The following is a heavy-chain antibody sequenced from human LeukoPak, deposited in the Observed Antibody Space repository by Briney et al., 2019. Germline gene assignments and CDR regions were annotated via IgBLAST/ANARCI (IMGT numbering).Heavy chain of an antibody. CDR2: IYYNGNS. CDR3: ARTYYDFWSGYYFLPYFDY. D-gene: IGHD3-3*01. J-gene: IGHJ4*02. Sequence: SETLSLTCTVSGGSISSSSYYWGWIRQPPGKGLEWIGTIYYNGNSYYNPSLKSRVTISVDTSKNQFSLRLSSVTAADTAVYYCARTYYDFWSGYYFLPYFDYWGQGTLVTVSS. CDR1: GGSISSSSYY. V-gene: IGHV4-39*07.